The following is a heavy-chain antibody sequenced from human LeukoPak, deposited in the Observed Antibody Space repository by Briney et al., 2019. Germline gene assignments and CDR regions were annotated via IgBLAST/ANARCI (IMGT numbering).Heavy chain of an antibody. CDR2: IRYDGSNK. CDR3: AKGVAGASSPLDY. J-gene: IGHJ4*02. Sequence: GGSLRLPCEASGFTFNKHGMHWVRQAPDKGLEWVAFIRYDGSNKYYADSVKGRFTISRDNSKNTLYLQMNSLRAEDAGIYYCAKGVAGASSPLDYWGQGTLVTVSS. V-gene: IGHV3-30*02. CDR1: GFTFNKHG. D-gene: IGHD6-19*01.